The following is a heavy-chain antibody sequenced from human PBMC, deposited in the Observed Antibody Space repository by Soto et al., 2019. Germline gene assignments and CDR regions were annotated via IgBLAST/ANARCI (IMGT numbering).Heavy chain of an antibody. J-gene: IGHJ4*02. CDR3: ARDSYYPDKSGYFEDYFDC. Sequence: QVQLQESGPGLVKPSETLSLTCTVSGGSISSFYWSWIRQPPGKGLEWIGHLHYSEDTNYNVSLESRVTMSIDTSENRLSLRLSSVTAADTAIYYCARDSYYPDKSGYFEDYFDCWGQGTLVTVSS. CDR2: LHYSEDT. D-gene: IGHD3-22*01. CDR1: GGSISSFY. V-gene: IGHV4-59*01.